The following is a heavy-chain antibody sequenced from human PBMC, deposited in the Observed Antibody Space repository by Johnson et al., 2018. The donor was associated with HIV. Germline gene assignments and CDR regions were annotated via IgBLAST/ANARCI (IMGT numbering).Heavy chain of an antibody. J-gene: IGHJ3*02. CDR1: GFTFSSYA. V-gene: IGHV3-30-3*01. CDR3: ARGMTTVTNHDAFDI. CDR2: ISYDGSNK. Sequence: QVQLVESGGGVVQPGRSLRFSCAASGFTFSSYAMHWVRQAPGKGLEWVAVISYDGSNKYYADSVKGRFTISRDNSKNTLYLQMNSLRAEDTAVYYCARGMTTVTNHDAFDIWGQGTMVTVSS. D-gene: IGHD4-17*01.